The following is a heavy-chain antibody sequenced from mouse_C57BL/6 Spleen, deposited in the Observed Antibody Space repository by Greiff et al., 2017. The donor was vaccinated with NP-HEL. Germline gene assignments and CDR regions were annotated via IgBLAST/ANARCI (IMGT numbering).Heavy chain of an antibody. CDR2: IDPSDSYT. CDR3: ARGGSGLYAMDY. D-gene: IGHD3-2*02. Sequence: VHLVESGAELVMPGASVKLSCKASGYTFTSYWMHWVKQRPGQGLEWIGEIDPSDSYTNYNQKFKGKSTLTVDKSSSTAYMQLSSLTSEDSAVYYCARGGSGLYAMDYWGQGTSVTVSS. V-gene: IGHV1-69*01. CDR1: GYTFTSYW. J-gene: IGHJ4*01.